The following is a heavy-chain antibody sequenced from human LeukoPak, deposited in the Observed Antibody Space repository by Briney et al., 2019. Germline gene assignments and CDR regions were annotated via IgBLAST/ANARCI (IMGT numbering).Heavy chain of an antibody. V-gene: IGHV3-30*03. J-gene: IGHJ4*02. CDR2: ISYDGSNK. CDR3: ASEYVPYYYDSSGFEAMYY. CDR1: GFTFSSYD. D-gene: IGHD3-22*01. Sequence: PGGSLRLSCAASGFTFSSYDMHWVRQAPGKGLEWVAVISYDGSNKYYADSVKGRFTISRDNSKNTLYLQMNSLRAEDTAVYYCASEYVPYYYDSSGFEAMYYWGQGTLVTVSS.